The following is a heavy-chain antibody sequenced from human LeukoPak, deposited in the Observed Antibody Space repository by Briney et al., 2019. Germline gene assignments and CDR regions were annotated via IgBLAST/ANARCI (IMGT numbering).Heavy chain of an antibody. CDR1: GFNLSNHG. CDR2: ISAYNGNA. CDR3: ARDVGRPLDAYYYQMDV. V-gene: IGHV1-18*04. Sequence: ASVKVSCKTCGFNLSNHGFTWVRHPPTQALEWIGWISAYNGNAKYGHKFQGRVTMTTEAPTSTAHREVRRHSSDDTAMYYCARDVGRPLDAYYYQMDVWGRGTTVTVS. J-gene: IGHJ6*03. D-gene: IGHD6-25*01.